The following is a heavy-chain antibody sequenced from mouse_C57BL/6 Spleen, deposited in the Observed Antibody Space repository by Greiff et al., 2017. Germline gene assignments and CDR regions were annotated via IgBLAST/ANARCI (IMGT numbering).Heavy chain of an antibody. CDR1: GYTFTSYW. CDR3: ARTYGSSGYYFDY. V-gene: IGHV1-64*01. D-gene: IGHD1-1*01. J-gene: IGHJ2*01. CDR2: IHPNSGST. Sequence: QVQLQQPGAELVKPGASVKLSCKASGYTFTSYWMHWVKQRPGQGLEWIGMIHPNSGSTNYNEKFKSKATLTVDKSSSTAYMQLSSLTSEDSAVYYWARTYGSSGYYFDYWGQGTTLTVSS.